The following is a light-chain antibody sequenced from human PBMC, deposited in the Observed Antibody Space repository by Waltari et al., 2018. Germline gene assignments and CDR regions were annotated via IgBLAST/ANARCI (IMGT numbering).Light chain of an antibody. Sequence: DIVMNQSPDSLAVSLGESATINRKSRQSFLYSSNNKNYLAWYQQKAGQPPKLLIYWASTRESGVPDRFSGSGSGTDFTLTISSLQAEDVAVYYCQQYSSAPAFGQGTKVEIK. V-gene: IGKV4-1*01. CDR2: WAS. J-gene: IGKJ1*01. CDR1: QSFLYSSNNKNY. CDR3: QQYSSAPA.